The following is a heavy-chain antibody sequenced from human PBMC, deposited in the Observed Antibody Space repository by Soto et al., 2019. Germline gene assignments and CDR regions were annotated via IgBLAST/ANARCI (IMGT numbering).Heavy chain of an antibody. J-gene: IGHJ5*02. Sequence: SETLSLTCSVSGGSIRNVYWSWIRQSPGKGLEWIGFIFHSGNAKYNPSLQSRASMSIDTSKNQFSLSLESVTAADTAVYFCARAHAPTLPFDLWGQGTLVTVSS. CDR3: ARAHAPTLPFDL. CDR1: GGSIRNVY. CDR2: IFHSGNA. V-gene: IGHV4-59*01. D-gene: IGHD2-15*01.